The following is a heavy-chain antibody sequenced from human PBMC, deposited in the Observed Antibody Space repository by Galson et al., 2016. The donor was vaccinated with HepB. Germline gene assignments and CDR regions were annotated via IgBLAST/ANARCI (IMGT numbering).Heavy chain of an antibody. D-gene: IGHD3-10*01. Sequence: SLRLSCEASGLIFSPYWMHWVRQAPGKGLMWLSHINSDGSTTAYADSVRGRFSISRDNAKNTLYLHMNSVRAEDTAVYYCALEKIYVGSLDVWGQGTTVTVSS. CDR2: INSDGSTT. CDR3: ALEKIYVGSLDV. J-gene: IGHJ6*02. CDR1: GLIFSPYW. V-gene: IGHV3-74*03.